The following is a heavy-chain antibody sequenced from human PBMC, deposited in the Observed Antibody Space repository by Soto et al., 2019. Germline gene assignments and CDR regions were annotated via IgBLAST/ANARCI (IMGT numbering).Heavy chain of an antibody. D-gene: IGHD3-10*01. CDR2: IYYSGST. J-gene: IGHJ4*02. CDR1: GGSISSGGYY. V-gene: IGHV4-31*03. Sequence: QVQLQESGPGLVKPSQTLSLTCTVSGGSISSGGYYWSWIRQHPGKGLEWIGYIYYSGSTYYNPSPKSRVTISVDTSKNQFSLKLSSVTAADTAVYYCARGVTMVRGVIHTPYFDYWGQGTRVTVSS. CDR3: ARGVTMVRGVIHTPYFDY.